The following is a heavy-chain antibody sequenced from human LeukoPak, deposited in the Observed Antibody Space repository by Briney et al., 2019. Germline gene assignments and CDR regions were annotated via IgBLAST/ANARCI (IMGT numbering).Heavy chain of an antibody. CDR1: GFMFNDYA. CDR2: ISGDGGST. CDR3: ARESESSGWYDY. D-gene: IGHD6-19*01. J-gene: IGHJ4*02. V-gene: IGHV3-43*02. Sequence: GGSLRLSCAAPGFMFNDYAINWVRQAPGKGLEWVSLISGDGGSTFYADSVKGRFTISRDNSKNSLYLQMNSLRSDDTALYYCARESESSGWYDYWGQGTLVTVSS.